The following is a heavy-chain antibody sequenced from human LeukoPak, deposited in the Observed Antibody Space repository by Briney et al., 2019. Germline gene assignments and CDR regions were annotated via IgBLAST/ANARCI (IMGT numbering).Heavy chain of an antibody. CDR2: IYYTGST. D-gene: IGHD3-22*01. J-gene: IGHJ4*02. V-gene: IGHV4-59*01. CDR1: GGSIITYY. Sequence: SETLSLTCTVSGGSIITYYWSWIRQPPGKGLEWIGYIYYTGSTNYSPSLKSRVTMSIDTSRNQFSLKLSSVTAADTAVYYCARGYYYDTTGPEFDYWGQGTLVTVSS. CDR3: ARGYYYDTTGPEFDY.